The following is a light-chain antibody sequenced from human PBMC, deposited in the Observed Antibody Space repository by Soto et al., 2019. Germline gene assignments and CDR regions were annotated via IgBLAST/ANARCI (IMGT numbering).Light chain of an antibody. J-gene: IGKJ1*01. CDR2: GAS. V-gene: IGKV3-15*01. CDR1: QSVSSN. Sequence: EIVMTQSPATLSVSPGERATLSCRASQSVSSNLAWYQQKPGQAPRLLIYGASTRATGIPARFSGSGSGTEFTLTISGLQSEDFAVYYCQQYYNWPQTFGQGTKVEIK. CDR3: QQYYNWPQT.